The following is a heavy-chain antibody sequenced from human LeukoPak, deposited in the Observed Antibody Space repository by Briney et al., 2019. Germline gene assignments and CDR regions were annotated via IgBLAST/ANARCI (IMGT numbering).Heavy chain of an antibody. J-gene: IGHJ4*02. Sequence: GGSLRLSCAASGFTFSNYNMNWVRQAPGKGLEWVANIKEDGSEKYYVDSVKGRFTISRDNAKNSLYLQMNSLRAEDTAVYYCARRYYDNFDYWGQGTLVTVSS. CDR3: ARRYYDNFDY. V-gene: IGHV3-7*01. CDR2: IKEDGSEK. D-gene: IGHD3-22*01. CDR1: GFTFSNYN.